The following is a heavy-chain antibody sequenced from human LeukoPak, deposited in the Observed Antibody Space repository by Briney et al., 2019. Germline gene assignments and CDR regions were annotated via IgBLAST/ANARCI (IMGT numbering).Heavy chain of an antibody. CDR3: TTDPTVTTGPDAFDI. CDR2: IKSKTDGGTT. J-gene: IGHJ3*02. D-gene: IGHD4-17*01. Sequence: GGSLRLSCAASGFTFSSYAMSWVRQAPGKGLEWVGRIKSKTDGGTTDYAAPVKGRFTISRDDSKNTLYLQMNSLKTEDTAVYYCTTDPTVTTGPDAFDIWGQGTMVTVSS. CDR1: GFTFSSYA. V-gene: IGHV3-15*01.